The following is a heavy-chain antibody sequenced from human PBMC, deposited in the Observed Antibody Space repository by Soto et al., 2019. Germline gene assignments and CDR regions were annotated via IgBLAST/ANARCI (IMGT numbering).Heavy chain of an antibody. CDR2: ISGSGGNT. J-gene: IGHJ4*02. V-gene: IGHV3-23*01. D-gene: IGHD6-19*01. CDR3: AKLIAVAGAMDDY. CDR1: GFTFSSNA. Sequence: GGSLRLSCAASGFTFSSNAMSWVRQAPGKGLEWVSAISGSGGNTYYADSVKGRFTISRDNSKNTLYLQMNSLRADDTAVYYCAKLIAVAGAMDDYWGQGTLVTVSS.